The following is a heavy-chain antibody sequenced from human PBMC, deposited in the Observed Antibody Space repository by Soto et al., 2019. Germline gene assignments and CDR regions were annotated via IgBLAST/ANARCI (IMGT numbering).Heavy chain of an antibody. J-gene: IGHJ6*02. Sequence: ASVKVSCNASGYTFTSYGISWVRQAPGQGLEWMGWISAYNGNTNYAQKLQGRVTMTTDTSTSTAYMELRSLRSDDTAVYYCAGSVLEWLLSAHYYYGMDVWGQGTTVTVSS. V-gene: IGHV1-18*01. CDR1: GYTFTSYG. D-gene: IGHD3-3*01. CDR2: ISAYNGNT. CDR3: AGSVLEWLLSAHYYYGMDV.